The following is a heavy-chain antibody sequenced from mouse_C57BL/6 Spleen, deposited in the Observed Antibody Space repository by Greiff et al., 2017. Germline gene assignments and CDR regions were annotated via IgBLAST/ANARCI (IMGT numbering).Heavy chain of an antibody. J-gene: IGHJ4*01. V-gene: IGHV5-9-1*02. CDR3: TGNLHVSRRMAY. CDR2: ISSGGDYI. CDR1: GYTFSSYA. Sequence: EVKLVESGEGLVKPGGSLKLSCEASGYTFSSYAMSWVRQTPEKRLEWVAYISSGGDYIYYADTVKGRFTISRDNARNTLYLQMSSLKSEDTAMYYCTGNLHVSRRMAYWGQGTSVTVSS. D-gene: IGHD1-1*01.